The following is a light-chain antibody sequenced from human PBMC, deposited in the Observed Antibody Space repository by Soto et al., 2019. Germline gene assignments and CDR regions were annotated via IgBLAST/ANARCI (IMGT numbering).Light chain of an antibody. CDR2: KAS. Sequence: EIPIAQNSSTQCECVGVRVSITCRASQTISSWLAWYQQKPGKAPKLLIYKASTLKSGVPSRFSGSGSGTEFTLTLSCLQPDDFAPYYCQLSTSYPEPFGDGTKVDIK. CDR3: QLSTSYPEP. CDR1: QTISSW. J-gene: IGKJ1*01. V-gene: IGKV1-5*03.